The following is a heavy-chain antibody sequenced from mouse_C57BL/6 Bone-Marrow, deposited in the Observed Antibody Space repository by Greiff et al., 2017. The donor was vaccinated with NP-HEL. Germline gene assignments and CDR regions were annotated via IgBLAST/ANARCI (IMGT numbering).Heavy chain of an antibody. D-gene: IGHD2-4*01. J-gene: IGHJ4*01. CDR2: INPNNGGT. V-gene: IGHV1-18*01. CDR1: GYTFTDYN. Sequence: VQLKESGPELVKPGASVKIPCKASGYTFTDYNMDWVKQSHGKSLEWIGDINPNNGGTIYNQKFKGKATFTVDKSSSTAYMELRILTSEDTAVYYCARYDYDRDAAMDYWGQGTSVTVSS. CDR3: ARYDYDRDAAMDY.